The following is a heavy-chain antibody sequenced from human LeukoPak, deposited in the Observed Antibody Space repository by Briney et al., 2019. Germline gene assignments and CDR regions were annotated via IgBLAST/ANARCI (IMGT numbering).Heavy chain of an antibody. J-gene: IGHJ4*02. D-gene: IGHD1-26*01. CDR2: ISTTGNTI. CDR1: GFTFSGYE. V-gene: IGHV3-48*03. CDR3: ARIGSYPYYFDY. Sequence: GGSLRLSCAASGFTFSGYEMNWVRQAPGKGLEWVSYISTTGNTIYYADSVKGRFTISRDNAKKSLYLQMNSLRAEDTAVYYCARIGSYPYYFDYWGQGALVTVSS.